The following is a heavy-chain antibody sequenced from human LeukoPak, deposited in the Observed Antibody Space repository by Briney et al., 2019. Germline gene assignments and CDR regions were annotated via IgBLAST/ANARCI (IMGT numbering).Heavy chain of an antibody. D-gene: IGHD3-3*01. V-gene: IGHV3-30*04. CDR2: ISYDGSNK. CDR1: GFTFSSYA. Sequence: GGSLRLSCAASGFTFSSYAMHWVRQAPGKGLEWVAVISYDGSNKYYADSVKGRFTISRDNSKNTLYLQMNSLRAEDTAVYCCARDDRNYYDFWSGYYTPSDYYYYYGMDVWGQGTTVTVSS. CDR3: ARDDRNYYDFWSGYYTPSDYYYYYGMDV. J-gene: IGHJ6*02.